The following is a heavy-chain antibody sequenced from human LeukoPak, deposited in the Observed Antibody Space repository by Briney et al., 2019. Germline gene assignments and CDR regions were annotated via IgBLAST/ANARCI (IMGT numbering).Heavy chain of an antibody. J-gene: IGHJ4*02. V-gene: IGHV4-61*08. CDR3: ARDQGYYYDSSGYAYFDY. CDR1: SGSVISGDYY. CDR2: IYYSGNT. D-gene: IGHD3-22*01. Sequence: PSETLSLTCTVSSGSVISGDYYGTWIRQPPGKGLEWIGYIYYSGNTYYNPSLKSRVTISVDTSKNQFSLKLSSVTAADTAVYYCARDQGYYYDSSGYAYFDYWGQGTLVTVSS.